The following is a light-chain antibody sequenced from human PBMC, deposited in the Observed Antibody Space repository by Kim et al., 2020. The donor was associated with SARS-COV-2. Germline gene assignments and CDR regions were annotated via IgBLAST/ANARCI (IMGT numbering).Light chain of an antibody. Sequence: QSVLTQPPSMSAAPGQKVTISCSGSSSNIGNNYVSWYQQLPGTAPKLLIYDNNKRPSGIPDRFSGSKSDTSATLGITGLQTGDEADYYWGTWDSGLSGEVFGGGTKLTVL. V-gene: IGLV1-51*01. CDR2: DNN. CDR3: GTWDSGLSGEV. CDR1: SSNIGNNY. J-gene: IGLJ3*02.